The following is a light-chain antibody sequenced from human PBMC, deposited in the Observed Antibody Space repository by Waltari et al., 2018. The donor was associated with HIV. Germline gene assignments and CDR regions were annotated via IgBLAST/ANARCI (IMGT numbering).Light chain of an antibody. CDR3: QERSSWPPA. CDR2: DVF. Sequence: EIVLTQSPASLPLSPGERATLSCRASQSVATYLAWYQHKPGQAPRLLLYDVFQRATGIPARFSGSGSGTDFTLTISSLEPEDFAVYYCQERSSWPPAFGQGTRLEIK. J-gene: IGKJ5*01. CDR1: QSVATY. V-gene: IGKV3-11*01.